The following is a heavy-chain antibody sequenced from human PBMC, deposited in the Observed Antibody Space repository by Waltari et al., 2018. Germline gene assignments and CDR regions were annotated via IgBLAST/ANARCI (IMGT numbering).Heavy chain of an antibody. V-gene: IGHV4-4*07. J-gene: IGHJ2*01. D-gene: IGHD6-19*01. Sequence: QVQLQESGPGLVKPSETLSLTCTVSGGSISSYSWSWIRQPAGKGLEWIGHIYTRGLTTYNPTLKRRVTKSGGTAKKQFCLKLSSVTAADAAVYYCARSSDSYSSCWYHWYFDLWGRGTLVTVSS. CDR2: IYTRGLT. CDR1: GGSISSYS. CDR3: ARSSDSYSSCWYHWYFDL.